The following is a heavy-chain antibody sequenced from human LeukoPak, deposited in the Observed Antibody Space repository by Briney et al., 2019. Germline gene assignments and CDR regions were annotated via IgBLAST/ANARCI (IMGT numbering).Heavy chain of an antibody. CDR2: ISYSGRT. CDR1: GGSTSSSSFY. J-gene: IGHJ4*02. D-gene: IGHD3-22*01. V-gene: IGHV4-39*01. CDR3: ARLRAYYYDSSGYYNFDF. Sequence: SETLSLTYTVSGGSTSSSSFYWGWIRQPPGKGLECIGRISYSGRTYYNPSLQSRVTISVDTSKNQFSLRLSSVTAADTAVYYCARLRAYYYDSSGYYNFDFWGQGTLVTVSS.